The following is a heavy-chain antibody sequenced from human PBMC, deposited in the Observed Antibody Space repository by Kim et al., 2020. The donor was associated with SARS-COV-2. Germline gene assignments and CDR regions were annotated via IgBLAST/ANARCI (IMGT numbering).Heavy chain of an antibody. CDR1: GGTFSSYA. V-gene: IGHV1-69*13. CDR3: ARVLWSGSSWYYYYYGMDV. J-gene: IGHJ6*02. Sequence: SVKVSCKASGGTFSSYAISWVQQAPGQGLEWMGGIIPIFGTANYAQKFQGRVTITADESTSTAYMELSSLRSEDTAVYYCARVLWSGSSWYYYYYGMDVWGQGTTVTVSS. CDR2: IIPIFGTA. D-gene: IGHD6-13*01.